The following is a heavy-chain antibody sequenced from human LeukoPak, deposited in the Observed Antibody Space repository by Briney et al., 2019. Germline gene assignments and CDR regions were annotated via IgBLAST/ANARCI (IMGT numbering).Heavy chain of an antibody. V-gene: IGHV3-9*01. Sequence: GGSLRLSCAASGFTFDDYAMHWVRQAPGKGLEWVSGISWNSGSIGYADSVKGRFTISRDNAKNSLYLQMNSLRAEDTALYYCAKDTGITGTSYYFDYWGQGTLVTVSS. CDR1: GFTFDDYA. D-gene: IGHD1-20*01. J-gene: IGHJ4*02. CDR2: ISWNSGSI. CDR3: AKDTGITGTSYYFDY.